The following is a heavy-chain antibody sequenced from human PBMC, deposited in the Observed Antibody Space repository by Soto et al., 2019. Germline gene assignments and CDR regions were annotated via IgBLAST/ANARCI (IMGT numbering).Heavy chain of an antibody. J-gene: IGHJ4*02. V-gene: IGHV3-23*01. Sequence: PGGSLRLSCAASGFTFSSYAMSWVRQAPGKGLEWVSAISGSGGSTYYADSVKGRFTISRDNSKDTLYLQMNSLRAEDTAVYYCARDRNPLTIFGVTDYWGQGTLVTVSS. CDR3: ARDRNPLTIFGVTDY. D-gene: IGHD3-3*01. CDR1: GFTFSSYA. CDR2: ISGSGGST.